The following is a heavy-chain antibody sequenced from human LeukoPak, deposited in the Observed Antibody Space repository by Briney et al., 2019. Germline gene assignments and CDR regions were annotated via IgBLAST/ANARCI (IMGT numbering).Heavy chain of an antibody. J-gene: IGHJ4*02. CDR2: IYYSGST. D-gene: IGHD1-1*01. Sequence: SETLSLTCTVSGGSIRNYFWSWIRQPPGKGLEWIGYIYYSGSTNYNPSLKSRVTMSVDISKKQFSLKLSSVTAADTAVYYCARGGNWCELWGQGTLVTVSS. V-gene: IGHV4-59*01. CDR1: GGSIRNYF. CDR3: ARGGNWCEL.